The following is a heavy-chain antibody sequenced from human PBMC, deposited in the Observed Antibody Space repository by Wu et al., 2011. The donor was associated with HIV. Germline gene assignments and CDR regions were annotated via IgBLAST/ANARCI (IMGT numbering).Heavy chain of an antibody. CDR1: GYNFIEYY. Sequence: QVQLVQSGPEVKKPGASVKVSCKASGYNFIEYYIHWVRQAPGQGLEWMGWVKPDSGDTHYAQKFQGRVTMTRDTSISTAHMELSSLRSDEEAVYYCAREARGWYFDYWGQGTLVTVS. D-gene: IGHD6-19*01. J-gene: IGHJ4*02. CDR3: AREARGWYFDY. V-gene: IGHV1-2*02. CDR2: VKPDSGDT.